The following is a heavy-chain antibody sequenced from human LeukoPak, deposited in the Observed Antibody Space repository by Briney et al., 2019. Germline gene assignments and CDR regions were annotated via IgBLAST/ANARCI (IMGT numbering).Heavy chain of an antibody. CDR3: ARVSTLGYSYGYCFDY. CDR2: IIPIFSTT. Sequence: VASVKVSCKASGGTFSSYAINWVRQAPGQGLEWMGGIIPIFSTTNYAQKFQGRVTITADESTSTAYMELSSLRSEDTAVYYCARVSTLGYSYGYCFDYWGQGTLVTVSS. D-gene: IGHD5-18*01. CDR1: GGTFSSYA. V-gene: IGHV1-69*13. J-gene: IGHJ4*02.